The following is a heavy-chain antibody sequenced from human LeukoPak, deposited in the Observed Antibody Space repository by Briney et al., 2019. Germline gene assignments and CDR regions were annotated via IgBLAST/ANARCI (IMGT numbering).Heavy chain of an antibody. CDR1: GYTFTGYY. J-gene: IGHJ5*02. D-gene: IGHD2-2*02. Sequence: SVKVSCKASGYTFTGYYMHWVRQAPGQGLEWMGWINPNSGGTNYAQKFQGRVTMTRDTSISTAYMELSRLRSDDTAVYYCARDKGTRACSSTSCYTSLWFDPWGQGTLVTVSS. CDR2: INPNSGGT. CDR3: ARDKGTRACSSTSCYTSLWFDP. V-gene: IGHV1-2*02.